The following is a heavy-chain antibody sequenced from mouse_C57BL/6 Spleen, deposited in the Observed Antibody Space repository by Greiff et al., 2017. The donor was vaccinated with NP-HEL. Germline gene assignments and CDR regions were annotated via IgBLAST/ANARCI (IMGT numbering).Heavy chain of an antibody. Sequence: VKLMESGAELARPGASVKLSCKASGYTFTSYGISWVKQRTGQGLEWIGEIYPRSGNTYYNEKFKGKATLTADKSSSTAYMELRSLTSEDSAVYFCARYYYGSSYDAMDYWGQGTSVTVSS. J-gene: IGHJ4*01. D-gene: IGHD1-1*01. CDR1: GYTFTSYG. CDR3: ARYYYGSSYDAMDY. V-gene: IGHV1-81*01. CDR2: IYPRSGNT.